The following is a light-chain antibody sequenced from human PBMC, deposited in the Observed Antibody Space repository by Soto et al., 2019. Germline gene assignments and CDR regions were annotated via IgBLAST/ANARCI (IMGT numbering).Light chain of an antibody. Sequence: QAVVTQPASVSGSPGQPIAISCTGTSSDVGGYNYVSWYQQHPGKAPKLMIHEVSNRPSGVSDRFSGSKSGNTASLTISGLQADDEADYYCSSHTSYSTRVFGTGTKVTVL. CDR3: SSHTSYSTRV. CDR2: EVS. V-gene: IGLV2-14*01. J-gene: IGLJ1*01. CDR1: SSDVGGYNY.